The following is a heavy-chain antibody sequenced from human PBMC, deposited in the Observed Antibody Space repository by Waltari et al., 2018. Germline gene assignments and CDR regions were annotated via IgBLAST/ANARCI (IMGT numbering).Heavy chain of an antibody. J-gene: IGHJ4*02. D-gene: IGHD6-19*01. V-gene: IGHV4-59*01. Sequence: QVQLQESGPGLVKPSETLSLTCTVSVGSITTYYWTWIRQPPGRGLEWIGYMFYNGSPNYNPSLKSRVTISIDTSKNQVSLNLSSVTAADTAIYYCARDTIAVGYFDLWGQGTLVTVSS. CDR3: ARDTIAVGYFDL. CDR2: MFYNGSP. CDR1: VGSITTYY.